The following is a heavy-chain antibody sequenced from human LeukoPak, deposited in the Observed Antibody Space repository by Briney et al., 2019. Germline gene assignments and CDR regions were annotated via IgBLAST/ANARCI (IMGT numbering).Heavy chain of an antibody. Sequence: SETLSLTCAVYGGSFSGYYWSWIRQPPGKGLEWIGEINHSGSTNYNPSLKSRVTISVDTSKNQSSLKLSSVTAADTAVYYCASETGCSSTSCYLDYWGQGTLVTVPS. CDR1: GGSFSGYY. CDR2: INHSGST. CDR3: ASETGCSSTSCYLDY. V-gene: IGHV4-34*01. D-gene: IGHD2-2*01. J-gene: IGHJ4*02.